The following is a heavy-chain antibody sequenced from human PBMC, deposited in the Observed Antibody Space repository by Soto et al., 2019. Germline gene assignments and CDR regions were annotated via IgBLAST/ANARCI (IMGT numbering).Heavy chain of an antibody. CDR3: ARVSLVRNYDYVWGSYRYFSDY. CDR1: GFTFSSYS. V-gene: IGHV3-21*01. D-gene: IGHD3-16*02. CDR2: ISSSSSYI. Sequence: GGSLRLSCAASGFTFSSYSMNWVRQAPGKGLEWVSSISSSSSYIYYADSVKGRFTISRDNAKNSLYLQMNSLRAEDTAVYYCARVSLVRNYDYVWGSYRYFSDYWGQGTLVTVSS. J-gene: IGHJ4*02.